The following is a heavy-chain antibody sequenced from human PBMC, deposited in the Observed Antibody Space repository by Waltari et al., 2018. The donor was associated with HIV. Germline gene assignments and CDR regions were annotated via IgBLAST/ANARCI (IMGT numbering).Heavy chain of an antibody. CDR3: ARQPSAWDI. Sequence: QLQESGPDLVKPSTTLSLTCTVPGGSISSRSFFWGWIRQAPGKGLEWIGSVYHPGNTFYIPSPKCLVSMFIDSATNQFSLRLTSVTAADTGIYYCARQPSAWDIWGQGMLVSVSS. CDR2: VYHPGNT. V-gene: IGHV4-39*01. CDR1: GGSISSRSFF. D-gene: IGHD1-26*01. J-gene: IGHJ4*02.